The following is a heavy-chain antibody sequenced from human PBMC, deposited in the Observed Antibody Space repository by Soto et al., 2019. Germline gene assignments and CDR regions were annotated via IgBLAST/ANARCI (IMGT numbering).Heavy chain of an antibody. D-gene: IGHD3-10*01. J-gene: IGHJ4*02. CDR2: ISGSGGST. V-gene: IGHV3-23*01. CDR1: GFTCINYA. CDR3: AKDTPQDYYGSGSYGDLYYFDY. Sequence: WGSLRLSWAASGFTCINYAMSWVLQAPRKGLEWVSAISGSGGSTYYADSVKGRFTISRDNSKNTLYLQMNSLRAEDTAVYYCAKDTPQDYYGSGSYGDLYYFDYWGQGTLVTVSS.